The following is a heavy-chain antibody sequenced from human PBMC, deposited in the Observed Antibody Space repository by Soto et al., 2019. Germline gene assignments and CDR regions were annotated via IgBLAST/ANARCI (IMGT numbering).Heavy chain of an antibody. D-gene: IGHD6-6*01. V-gene: IGHV4-34*01. CDR2: INHSGST. Sequence: QVQLQQWGAGLLKPSETLSLTCAVYGGSFSGYYWSWIRQPPGKGLEWIGEINHSGSTNYNPSLKRRVTISVDTSKNQFSLKLSSVAAADTAVYYCARGQSQKRRQLVTEYYYYYYMDVWGKGTTVTVSS. CDR1: GGSFSGYY. CDR3: ARGQSQKRRQLVTEYYYYYYMDV. J-gene: IGHJ6*03.